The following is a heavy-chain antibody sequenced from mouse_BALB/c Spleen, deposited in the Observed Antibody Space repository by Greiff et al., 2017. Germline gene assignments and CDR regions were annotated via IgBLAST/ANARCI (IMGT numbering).Heavy chain of an antibody. CDR1: GFTFSSYG. D-gene: IGHD4-1*01. CDR3: ARGWDHFDY. Sequence: EVKLQESGGGLVQPGGSLKLSCAASGFTFSSYGMSWVRQTPDKRLELVATINSNGGSTYYPDSVKGRFTISRDNAKNTLYLQMSSLKSEDTAMYYCARGWDHFDYWGQGTTLTVSS. CDR2: INSNGGST. J-gene: IGHJ2*01. V-gene: IGHV5-6-3*01.